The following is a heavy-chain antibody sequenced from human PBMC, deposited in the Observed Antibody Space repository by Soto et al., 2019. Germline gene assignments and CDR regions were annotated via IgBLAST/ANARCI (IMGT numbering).Heavy chain of an antibody. CDR1: GGSISSGGYY. V-gene: IGHV4-31*03. Sequence: SADTLSLTCTVSGGSISSGGYYWSWIRQHPGKGLEWIGYIYYSGSTYYNPSLKSRVTISVDTSKNQFSLKLSSVTAADTAVYYCARDTGYDILTGYDYYYYYMDVWGKGTTVNVSS. CDR3: ARDTGYDILTGYDYYYYYMDV. CDR2: IYYSGST. D-gene: IGHD3-9*01. J-gene: IGHJ6*03.